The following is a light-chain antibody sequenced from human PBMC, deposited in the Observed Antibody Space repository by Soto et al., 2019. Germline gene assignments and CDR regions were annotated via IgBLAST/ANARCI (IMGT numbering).Light chain of an antibody. CDR1: QSLRTNY. J-gene: IGKJ2*01. CDR2: ATS. Sequence: DIVLTQSPGTLSLSPGEIATLSCRASQSLRTNYLAWYQQKPGQAPRLLIYATSTRASGIPDRFTGSGSGTGFTLTLSSLGPEDFAVYYCQQYDSSSYTFGQGTKLEIK. V-gene: IGKV3-20*01. CDR3: QQYDSSSYT.